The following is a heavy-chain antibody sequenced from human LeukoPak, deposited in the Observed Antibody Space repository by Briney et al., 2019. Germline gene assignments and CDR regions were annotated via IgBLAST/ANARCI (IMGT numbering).Heavy chain of an antibody. CDR3: ARDLSLWY. CDR2: ISGSGGST. CDR1: GFTFSSYA. V-gene: IGHV3-23*01. D-gene: IGHD2-21*01. Sequence: PGGSLRLSCAASGFTFSSYAMSGVRQAPRKGLEWVSAISGSGGSTYCADSVKGRFTISRDNAKNSLYLQMNSLRAEDTAVYYCARDLSLWYWGQGTLVTVSS. J-gene: IGHJ4*02.